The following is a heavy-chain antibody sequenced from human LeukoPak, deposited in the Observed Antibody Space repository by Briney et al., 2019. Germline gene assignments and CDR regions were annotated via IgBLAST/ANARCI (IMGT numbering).Heavy chain of an antibody. CDR2: ISSSSSTK. CDR1: GFTFSSYS. V-gene: IGHV3-48*01. D-gene: IGHD2-21*02. Sequence: GGSLRLSCAASGFTFSSYSMNWVRQAPGKGLEWVSYISSSSSTKYYADSMKGRFTISRDNAKNSLYLQMNSLRAEDTAVYYCARGDPENYYYYMDVWGKGTTVTVSS. CDR3: ARGDPENYYYYMDV. J-gene: IGHJ6*03.